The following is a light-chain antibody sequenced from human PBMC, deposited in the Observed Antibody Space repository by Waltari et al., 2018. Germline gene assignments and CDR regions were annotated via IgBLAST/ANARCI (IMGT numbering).Light chain of an antibody. Sequence: DIQLTQSPSSLSASVGDRVTITCRASQGINNHLSWFQQKSWKAPKSLIWGASNLQSGVPSKFSGSGSGTDFTLTISSLQPEDFATYYCLQYNSYPRTFGQGTKVEIK. J-gene: IGKJ1*01. CDR3: LQYNSYPRT. V-gene: IGKV1-16*02. CDR1: QGINNH. CDR2: GAS.